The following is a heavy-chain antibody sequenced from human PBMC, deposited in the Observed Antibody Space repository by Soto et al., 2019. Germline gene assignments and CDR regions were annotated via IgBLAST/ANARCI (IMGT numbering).Heavy chain of an antibody. CDR2: ISYGGSNK. CDR1: DFTFSNYA. V-gene: IGHV3-30-3*01. CDR3: TRDSRRRDCYDISSYDFDY. J-gene: IGHJ4*02. D-gene: IGHD3-22*01. Sequence: GGSLRLSCAASDFTFSNYAMHWVRQAPGKGLEWVALISYGGSNKYYADSVKGRFTISRDNSKNTLYLQMNSLRPEDTAVYYCTRDSRRRDCYDISSYDFDYWGQGTLVTVSS.